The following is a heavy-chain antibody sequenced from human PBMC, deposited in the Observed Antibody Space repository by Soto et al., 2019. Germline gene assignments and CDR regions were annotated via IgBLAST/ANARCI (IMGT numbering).Heavy chain of an antibody. J-gene: IGHJ6*02. Sequence: ASVKVSCKASGGTFSSYAISWVRQAPGQGLEWMGGIIPIFGTANYAQKFQGRVTITADESTSTAYMELNSLRVEDTATYYCAGALENPYFYYGLNVWGQGTTVTVSS. CDR1: GGTFSSYA. CDR2: IIPIFGTA. CDR3: AGALENPYFYYGLNV. D-gene: IGHD1-1*01. V-gene: IGHV1-69*13.